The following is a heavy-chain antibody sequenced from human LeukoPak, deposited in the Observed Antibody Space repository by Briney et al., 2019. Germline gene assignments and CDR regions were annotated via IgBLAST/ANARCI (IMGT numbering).Heavy chain of an antibody. Sequence: SETLSLTCTVSGRSISSYYWSWIRQPPGKGLEWIGYIYSSGSTNYNPSLKSRVTISVATSKNQFSLKLSSVTAADTAVYYCARAGVELRRALFDYWGQGTLVTISS. D-gene: IGHD3-3*01. J-gene: IGHJ4*02. CDR2: IYSSGST. V-gene: IGHV4-59*01. CDR1: GRSISSYY. CDR3: ARAGVELRRALFDY.